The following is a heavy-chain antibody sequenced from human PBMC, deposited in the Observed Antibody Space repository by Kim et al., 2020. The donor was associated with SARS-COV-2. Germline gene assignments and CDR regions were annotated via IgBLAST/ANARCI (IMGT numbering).Heavy chain of an antibody. CDR3: DRDCTTTTCSPLPNYYY. D-gene: IGHD2-2*01. V-gene: IGHV3-21*01. CDR1: GFTFSTYN. CDR2: ISASNDYM. Sequence: GGSLRLSCAASGFTFSTYNMNWVRQAPGKGLEWVSFISASNDYMHYADSVKGRFTISRDSATNSLYLQINSLRAEDTAVYYCDRDCTTTTCSPLPNYYY. J-gene: IGHJ6*01.